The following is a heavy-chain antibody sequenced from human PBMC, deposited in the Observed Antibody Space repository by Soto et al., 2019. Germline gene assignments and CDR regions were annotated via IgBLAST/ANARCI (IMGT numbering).Heavy chain of an antibody. Sequence: ASVKVSCKASGYTFTSYGISWVRQAPEQGLEWMGWISAYNGNTNYAQKLQGRVTMTTDTSTSTAYMELRSLRSDDTAVYYCARARPLNCSGGSCYSGHFDYWGQGTLVTVSS. CDR3: ARARPLNCSGGSCYSGHFDY. V-gene: IGHV1-18*01. J-gene: IGHJ4*02. CDR1: GYTFTSYG. CDR2: ISAYNGNT. D-gene: IGHD2-15*01.